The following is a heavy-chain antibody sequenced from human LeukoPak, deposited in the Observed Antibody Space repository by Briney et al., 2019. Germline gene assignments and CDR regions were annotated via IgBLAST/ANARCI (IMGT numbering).Heavy chain of an antibody. J-gene: IGHJ6*03. CDR2: IHYSGST. Sequence: GSLRLSCAASGFTFSSYAMSWVRQAPGKGLEWIGSIHYSGSTYYNPSLKSRVTISVDTSKNQFSLKLSSVTAADTAVYYCKGSSGYSYYYYMDVWGIGTTVTVSS. V-gene: IGHV4-38-2*01. D-gene: IGHD3-22*01. CDR1: GFTFSSYA. CDR3: KGSSGYSYYYYMDV.